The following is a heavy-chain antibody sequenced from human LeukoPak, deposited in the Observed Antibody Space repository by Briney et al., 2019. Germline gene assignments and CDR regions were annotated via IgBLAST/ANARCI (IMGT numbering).Heavy chain of an antibody. CDR3: ARKGSSTSAFDI. J-gene: IGHJ3*02. CDR2: IIPIASIT. V-gene: IGHV1-69*02. Sequence: SVKVSCKASGGTFSSSTIIWVRQAPGQGLEWMGRIIPIASITNYAQKFQGRVTITADESTSTAYMELSSLRSEDTAVYYCARKGSSTSAFDIWGQGTMVTVSS. CDR1: GGTFSSST. D-gene: IGHD2-2*01.